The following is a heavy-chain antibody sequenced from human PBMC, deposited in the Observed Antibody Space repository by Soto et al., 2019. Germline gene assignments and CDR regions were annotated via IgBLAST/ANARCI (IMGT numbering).Heavy chain of an antibody. Sequence: PSETLSVTCTVSCGSISSDYWSWIRQPPGKGLEWIGYIYYSGSTNYNPSLKSRVTISVDTSKNQFSLKLSSVTAADTAVYYCARIIDDYGDYKTFDYWGQGTLVTASS. D-gene: IGHD4-17*01. CDR3: ARIIDDYGDYKTFDY. CDR1: CGSISSDY. V-gene: IGHV4-59*08. CDR2: IYYSGST. J-gene: IGHJ4*02.